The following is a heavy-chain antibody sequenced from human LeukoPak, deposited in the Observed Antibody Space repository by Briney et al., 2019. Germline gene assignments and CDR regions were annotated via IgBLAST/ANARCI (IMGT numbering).Heavy chain of an antibody. V-gene: IGHV3-20*04. D-gene: IGHD3-3*01. CDR2: INWNGGST. Sequence: GGSLGLSCAASGFTFDDYGMSWVRQAPGKGLEWVSGINWNGGSTGYADSVKGRFTISRDNAKNSLYLQMNSLRAEDTALYYCARISAGGEWLDYYYYMDVWGKGTTVTVSS. CDR3: ARISAGGEWLDYYYYMDV. CDR1: GFTFDDYG. J-gene: IGHJ6*03.